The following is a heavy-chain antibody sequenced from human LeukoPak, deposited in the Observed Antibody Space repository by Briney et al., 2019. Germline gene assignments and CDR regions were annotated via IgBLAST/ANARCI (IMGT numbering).Heavy chain of an antibody. CDR1: GFTFSTYD. D-gene: IGHD3-22*01. Sequence: GGSLRLSCAASGFTFSTYDMHWVRQAPGKGLEWVAVISHDGNDKFYADSVKGRFTISRDNSRNTLFLQTNSLRVEDTAVYFCAATVRHYSDSGGQLHHWGQGTLVTVSS. CDR2: ISHDGNDK. V-gene: IGHV3-30*01. J-gene: IGHJ1*01. CDR3: AATVRHYSDSGGQLHH.